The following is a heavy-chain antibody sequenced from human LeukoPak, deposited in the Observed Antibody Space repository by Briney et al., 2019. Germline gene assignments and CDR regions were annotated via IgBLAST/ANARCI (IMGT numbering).Heavy chain of an antibody. V-gene: IGHV1-2*02. Sequence: ASVKVSCKASGYTFTGYYMHWVRQAPGQGLEWMGWINPNSGGTNYAQKFQGRVTMTRDTSISTAYMELSRLRSDDTAVYYCARDRAAVAGNWFDPWGQGTLVTVSS. D-gene: IGHD6-19*01. CDR1: GYTFTGYY. J-gene: IGHJ5*02. CDR3: ARDRAAVAGNWFDP. CDR2: INPNSGGT.